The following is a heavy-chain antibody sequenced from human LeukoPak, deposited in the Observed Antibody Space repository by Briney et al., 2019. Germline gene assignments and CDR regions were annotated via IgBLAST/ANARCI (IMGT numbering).Heavy chain of an antibody. CDR3: ARLTDDILTGYFDY. V-gene: IGHV5-51*01. D-gene: IGHD3-9*01. J-gene: IGHJ4*02. CDR1: GYSFTRYW. Sequence: GESLKISCKGSGYSFTRYWIGWVRQMPGKGLELMGIIYPGDSDTRYSPSFQGQVTISADKSISTAYLQWSSLKASDTAMHYCARLTDDILTGYFDYWGQGTLVTVSS. CDR2: IYPGDSDT.